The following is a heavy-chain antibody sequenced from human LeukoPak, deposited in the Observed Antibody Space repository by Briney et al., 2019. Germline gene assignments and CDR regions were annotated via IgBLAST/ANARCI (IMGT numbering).Heavy chain of an antibody. V-gene: IGHV3-7*01. J-gene: IGHJ4*02. CDR1: GFTFSSYW. CDR3: ARDSSGYSTPSFDY. D-gene: IGHD3-22*01. CDR2: IKQDGSEK. Sequence: RGSLRLSCAASGFTFSSYWMSWVRQAPGKGLEWVANIKQDGSEKYYVDSVKGRFTISRDNAKNSLYLQMNSLRAEDTAVYYCARDSSGYSTPSFDYWGQGTLVTVSS.